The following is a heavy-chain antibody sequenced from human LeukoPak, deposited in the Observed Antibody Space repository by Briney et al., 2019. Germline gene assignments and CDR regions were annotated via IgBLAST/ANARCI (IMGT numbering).Heavy chain of an antibody. D-gene: IGHD2-15*01. CDR3: VTKISTEINGRGYIHY. Sequence: SETLSLTCTVSGGSISNTAHDYGWIRQPPGKGLEFLGNIYYSGATYYNPSLKSRVTMSADTSRNQFSLKLSSVTAADTVIYYCVTKISTEINGRGYIHYWGQGTLVTVSS. CDR2: IYYSGAT. CDR1: GGSISNTAHD. V-gene: IGHV4-39*01. J-gene: IGHJ4*02.